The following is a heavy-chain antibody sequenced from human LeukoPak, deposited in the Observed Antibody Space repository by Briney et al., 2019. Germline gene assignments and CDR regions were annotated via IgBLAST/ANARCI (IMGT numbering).Heavy chain of an antibody. CDR3: ARSRLNQDALDI. CDR1: GGSISSGGYY. D-gene: IGHD1-14*01. V-gene: IGHV4-31*03. Sequence: PSETLSLTCTVSGGSISSGGYYWSWIRQHPGKGLEWIGYIYYSGSTYYNPSLKSRVTISVDTSKNQFSLKLSSVTAADTAVYYCARSRLNQDALDIWGQGTMVTVSS. J-gene: IGHJ3*02. CDR2: IYYSGST.